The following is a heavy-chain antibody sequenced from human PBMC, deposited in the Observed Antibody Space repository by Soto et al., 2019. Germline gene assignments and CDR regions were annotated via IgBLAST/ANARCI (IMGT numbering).Heavy chain of an antibody. CDR1: GFTFSSYA. D-gene: IGHD3-16*02. CDR2: ISGSGGST. J-gene: IGHJ4*02. V-gene: IGHV3-23*01. Sequence: PGGSLRLSCAASGFTFSSYAMSWVRQAPGKGLKWVSAISGSGGSTYYADSVKGRFTISRDNSKNTLYLQMNSLRPEDTAVYYCARADAWALPGYRFDYWGQGTLVTVSS. CDR3: ARADAWALPGYRFDY.